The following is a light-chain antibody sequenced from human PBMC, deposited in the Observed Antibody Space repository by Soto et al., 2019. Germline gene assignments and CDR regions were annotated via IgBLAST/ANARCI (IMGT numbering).Light chain of an antibody. V-gene: IGLV7-46*01. Sequence: QTAVTQEPSLTVSPGGTVTLTCGSSTGAVTSGHYPYWFQQKPGQAPRTLIYDTNNKHSWTPARFSGSLLGGKAALTLSGAQPEDEAEYYCLLSYSGGRYVVFGGGTKLTVL. CDR1: TGAVTSGHY. CDR2: DTN. CDR3: LLSYSGGRYVV. J-gene: IGLJ2*01.